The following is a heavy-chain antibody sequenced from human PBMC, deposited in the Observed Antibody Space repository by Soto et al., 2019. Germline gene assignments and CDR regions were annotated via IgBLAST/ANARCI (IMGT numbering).Heavy chain of an antibody. D-gene: IGHD4-17*01. CDR1: GASVTRAGSY. J-gene: IGHJ4*02. Sequence: QVQLQESGPGLVKPSQTLSLTCDVSGASVTRAGSYWGWIRQRPGQGLEWIGYIYFDGTTYYNPSLQSRVIISADTSKNQFSLGLSFLTAADTAVYYCATRTTVTTFDYWCQGTLVTVSS. CDR2: IYFDGTT. V-gene: IGHV4-31*11. CDR3: ATRTTVTTFDY.